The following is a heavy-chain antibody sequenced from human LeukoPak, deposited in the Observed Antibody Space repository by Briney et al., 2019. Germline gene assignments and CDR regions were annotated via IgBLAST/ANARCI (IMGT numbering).Heavy chain of an antibody. CDR3: ARDHSSGWPYCFPY. Sequence: GGSLRLSCAASGFIFSRYGMSWVRQAPGKGLEWVSAISASGGSTYYADSVKGRFTISRDNSKNTLFLQMNSLRAEDTAVYYCARDHSSGWPYCFPYWGQGTLVTVSS. J-gene: IGHJ4*02. CDR2: ISASGGST. D-gene: IGHD6-19*01. V-gene: IGHV3-23*01. CDR1: GFIFSRYG.